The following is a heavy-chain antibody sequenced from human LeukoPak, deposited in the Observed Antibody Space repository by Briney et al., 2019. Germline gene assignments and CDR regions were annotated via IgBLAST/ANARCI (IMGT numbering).Heavy chain of an antibody. J-gene: IGHJ5*02. CDR3: ARSYYRSALRWFDA. V-gene: IGHV4-34*01. D-gene: IGHD3-10*01. CDR1: GGSFSGYY. Sequence: PSETLSLTCAVYGGSFSGYYWSWSRHPPRKGLGRIGEINHSGSTNYNPSPKSRVTISVDTSNNQFSLKLSSATAAETAVYYCARSYYRSALRWFDAWGQRTLVTASS. CDR2: INHSGST.